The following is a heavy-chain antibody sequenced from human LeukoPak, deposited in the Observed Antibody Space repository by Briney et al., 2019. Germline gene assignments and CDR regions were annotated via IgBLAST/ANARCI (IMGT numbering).Heavy chain of an antibody. CDR1: GGSFSGWY. D-gene: IGHD5-24*01. Sequence: PSETLSLTCAVYGGSFSGWYWSWIRQPPGKGLEWIGEINHSGSTNYNPSLKSRVTISVDTSKNQFSLKLSSVTAADTAVYYCARLGRVDYWGQGTLVTVSS. CDR3: ARLGRVDY. J-gene: IGHJ4*02. CDR2: INHSGST. V-gene: IGHV4-34*01.